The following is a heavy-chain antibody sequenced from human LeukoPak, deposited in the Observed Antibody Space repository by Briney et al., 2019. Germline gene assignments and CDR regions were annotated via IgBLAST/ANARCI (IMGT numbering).Heavy chain of an antibody. CDR2: INSDGSST. CDR1: GFTFSSYW. V-gene: IGHV3-74*01. CDR3: ARDAERRFDWSDP. D-gene: IGHD1-1*01. J-gene: IGHJ5*02. Sequence: GGSLRLSRAASGFTFSSYWMHWVRQAPGKGLVWVSRINSDGSSTSYADSVKGRFTISRDNAKNTLYLQMNSLRAEDTAVYYCARDAERRFDWSDPWGQGTLVTVSS.